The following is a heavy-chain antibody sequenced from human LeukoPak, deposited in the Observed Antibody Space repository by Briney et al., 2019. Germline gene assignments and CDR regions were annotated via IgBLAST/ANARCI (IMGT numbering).Heavy chain of an antibody. D-gene: IGHD2-2*01. Sequence: ASVKVSCKASGYTFTGYGISWVRQAPGQGLEWMGWISAYNGNTNYAQKLQGRATMTTDTSTSTAYLELRSLRSDDTAMYYCARDLEGYCSSTSCSVGDYWGQGTLVTVSS. CDR1: GYTFTGYG. CDR2: ISAYNGNT. V-gene: IGHV1-18*01. J-gene: IGHJ4*02. CDR3: ARDLEGYCSSTSCSVGDY.